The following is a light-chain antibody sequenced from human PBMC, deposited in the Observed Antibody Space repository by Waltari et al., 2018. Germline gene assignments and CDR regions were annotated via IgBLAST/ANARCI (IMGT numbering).Light chain of an antibody. J-gene: IGKJ4*01. V-gene: IGKV1-39*01. CDR3: QQSYSKPPT. CDR2: SAS. CDR1: QSISSY. Sequence: DIQMTQSPSSLSASVGARVPITCRASQSISSYLNWYQQKPGKAPKLLIYSASSLQSGVPSRFSGGGSGADFTLTISSLEPEDFATYFCQQSYSKPPTFGGGTKVEI.